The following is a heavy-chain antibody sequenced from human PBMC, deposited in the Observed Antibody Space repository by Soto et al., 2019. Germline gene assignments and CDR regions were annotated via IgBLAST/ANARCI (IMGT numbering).Heavy chain of an antibody. V-gene: IGHV3-53*01. Sequence: EVQLVESGGGLIPPVGSLRRSCAASGFLVNSAYMTWVRQAPGKGLEWLSMINSDGSTLYAESVKGRFTISRDNSKNRLDLQMNSLRAEDTAMYYCARSGYSFAWGYWGQGTLVIVTS. CDR1: GFLVNSAY. CDR3: ARSGYSFAWGY. D-gene: IGHD5-18*01. CDR2: INSDGST. J-gene: IGHJ4*02.